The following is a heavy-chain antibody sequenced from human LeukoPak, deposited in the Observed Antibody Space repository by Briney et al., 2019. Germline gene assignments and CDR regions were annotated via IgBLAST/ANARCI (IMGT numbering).Heavy chain of an antibody. CDR2: IKEDGSVK. J-gene: IGHJ5*02. CDR1: GFNFGEFW. V-gene: IGHV3-7*01. CDR3: ARAAKYYYDSTVYWDWFDP. Sequence: PGGSLRHSCAASGFNFGEFWMAWVRKPPGKGLERVADIKEDGSVKFLDSVKGRFTIYRDNSKNSLYLQMNSLRAEDTALYYCARAAKYYYDSTVYWDWFDPWGQGTLVTVSS. D-gene: IGHD3-22*01.